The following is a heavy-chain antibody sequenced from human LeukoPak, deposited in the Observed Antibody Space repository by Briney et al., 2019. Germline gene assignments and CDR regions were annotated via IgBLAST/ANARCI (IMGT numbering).Heavy chain of an antibody. V-gene: IGHV4-61*02. CDR2: IYISGSN. CDR1: GGSISSASYY. D-gene: IGHD4-17*01. J-gene: IGHJ4*02. CDR3: AREREGPYGYLDY. Sequence: SETLSLTCTVSGGSISSASYYWSWIRQPAGKGLEWIGRIYISGSNNYNPSLKSRVTISLDTSKNQFSLKLNSVTAADTAIYYCAREREGPYGYLDYWGQGTLVTVSS.